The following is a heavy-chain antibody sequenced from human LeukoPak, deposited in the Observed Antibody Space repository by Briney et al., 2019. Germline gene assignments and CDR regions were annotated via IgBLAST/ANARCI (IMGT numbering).Heavy chain of an antibody. D-gene: IGHD3-10*01. V-gene: IGHV4-59*08. CDR1: VGSISSYY. Sequence: PSETLSLTCTVSVGSISSYYWSWIRQPPGKGLEWIGYIYYSGSTNYNPSLKSRVTISVDTSKNQFSLKLSSVTAADTAVYYCARQGVVAAPLVPFDYWGQGTLVTVSS. CDR3: ARQGVVAAPLVPFDY. CDR2: IYYSGST. J-gene: IGHJ4*02.